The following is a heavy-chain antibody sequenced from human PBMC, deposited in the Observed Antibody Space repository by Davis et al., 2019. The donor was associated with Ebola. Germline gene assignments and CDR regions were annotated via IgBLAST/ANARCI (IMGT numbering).Heavy chain of an antibody. Sequence: GESLKISCAASGFTFSSYSMNWVRQAPGKGLEWVSSISSSSSYIYYADSVKGRFTISRDNSKNTLYLHMNNLRLEDTAVYYCAKDPAGHAAGDDYWGQGTLVTVSS. CDR3: AKDPAGHAAGDDY. CDR1: GFTFSSYS. CDR2: ISSSSSYI. D-gene: IGHD5-18*01. J-gene: IGHJ4*02. V-gene: IGHV3-21*01.